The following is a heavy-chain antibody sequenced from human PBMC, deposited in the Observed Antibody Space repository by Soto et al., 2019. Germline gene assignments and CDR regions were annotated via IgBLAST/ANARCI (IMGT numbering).Heavy chain of an antibody. CDR3: ARGSWSGYYAFDI. D-gene: IGHD3-3*01. Sequence: GGSLRLSCAASGFTVSSNYMSWVRQAPGKGLEWVSVIYSGGSTYYADSVKGRITISRDNSKNTMYLQMNSLSAEDTAVYYCARGSWSGYYAFDIWGQGTMVTVSS. CDR1: GFTVSSNY. CDR2: IYSGGST. V-gene: IGHV3-53*01. J-gene: IGHJ3*02.